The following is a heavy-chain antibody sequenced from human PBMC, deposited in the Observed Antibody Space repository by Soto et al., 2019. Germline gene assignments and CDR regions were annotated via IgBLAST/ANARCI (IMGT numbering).Heavy chain of an antibody. D-gene: IGHD3-22*01. CDR3: ARGGYYDSSGSRNYYYYGMNV. CDR1: GYTFTSYG. CDR2: ISAYDGNT. J-gene: IGHJ6*02. V-gene: IGHV1-18*01. Sequence: ASVKVSCKASGYTFTSYGINWVQQAPGQGLEWLGWISAYDGNTNYAQILQGRVSMTTDISTNTAYMEVRSLRSDDTAVYYCARGGYYDSSGSRNYYYYGMNVWGQGTTVTVSS.